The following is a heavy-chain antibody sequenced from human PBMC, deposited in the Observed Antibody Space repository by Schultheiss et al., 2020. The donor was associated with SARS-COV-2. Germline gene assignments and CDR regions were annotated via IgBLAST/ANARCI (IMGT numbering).Heavy chain of an antibody. J-gene: IGHJ5*02. CDR3: ARARLYSSPGIPYNWFDP. CDR1: GGSISSYS. D-gene: IGHD6-13*01. CDR2: IYHSGST. Sequence: SETLSLTCTVSGGSISSYSWSWIRQPPGKGLEWIGYIYHSGSTYYNPSLKSRVTISVDRSKNQFSLKLSSVTAADTAVYYCARARLYSSPGIPYNWFDPWGQGTLVTVSS. V-gene: IGHV4-59*12.